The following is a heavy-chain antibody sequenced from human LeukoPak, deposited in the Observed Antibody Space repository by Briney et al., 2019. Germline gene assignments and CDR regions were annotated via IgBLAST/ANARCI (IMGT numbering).Heavy chain of an antibody. CDR3: AKDLGGDRSNRYFDY. CDR2: ISGSGGST. D-gene: IGHD2-21*02. J-gene: IGHJ4*02. CDR1: GFTFSSYA. V-gene: IGHV3-23*01. Sequence: GGSLRLSCAASGFTFSSYAMSWVRQAPGKGLEWVSAISGSGGSTYYADSMKGRFTISRDNSKNTLYLQMNSLRAEDTAVYYCAKDLGGDRSNRYFDYWGQGTLVTVSS.